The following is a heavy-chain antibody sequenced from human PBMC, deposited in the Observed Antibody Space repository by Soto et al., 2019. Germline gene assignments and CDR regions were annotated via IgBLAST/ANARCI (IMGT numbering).Heavy chain of an antibody. CDR2: IKSKTDGGTT. CDR3: TTVVAVSLKLFDY. D-gene: IGHD2-15*01. Sequence: GGSLRLSCAASGFTFSNAWMSWVRQAPGKGLEWVGRIKSKTDGGTTDYAAPVKGRFTISRDDSKNTLYLQMNSLKTEDTAVYYCTTVVAVSLKLFDYWGQGTLVTVSS. V-gene: IGHV3-15*01. J-gene: IGHJ4*02. CDR1: GFTFSNAW.